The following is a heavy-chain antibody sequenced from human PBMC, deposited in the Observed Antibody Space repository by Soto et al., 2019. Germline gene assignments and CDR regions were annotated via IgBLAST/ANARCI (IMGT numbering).Heavy chain of an antibody. V-gene: IGHV3-73*02. J-gene: IGHJ4*02. CDR3: TRRTDFWGLMSY. CDR1: GFTFGGSA. CDR2: IRSRTNNYAT. Sequence: EVQLVESGGSLVQPGGSLKLSCAASGFTFGGSAMHWVRQASGKGLEWVGHIRSRTNNYATEYAASVKGRFTISRDDSKNTAYLQMNSLKPEYTAVYYCTRRTDFWGLMSYWGQGTLVTVSS. D-gene: IGHD3-3*01.